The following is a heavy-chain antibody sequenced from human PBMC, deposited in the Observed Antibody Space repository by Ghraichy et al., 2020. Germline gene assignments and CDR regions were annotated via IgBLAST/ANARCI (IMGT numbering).Heavy chain of an antibody. CDR3: AKVSVRQQLEGGFDY. Sequence: GGSLRLSCAASGFTFSSYAMSWVRQAPGKGLEWVSAFSGSGGSTYYADSVKGRFTISRDNSKNTLYLQMNSLRAEDAAVYYCAKVSVRQQLEGGFDYWGQGTLVTVSS. CDR2: FSGSGGST. D-gene: IGHD6-13*01. V-gene: IGHV3-23*01. J-gene: IGHJ4*02. CDR1: GFTFSSYA.